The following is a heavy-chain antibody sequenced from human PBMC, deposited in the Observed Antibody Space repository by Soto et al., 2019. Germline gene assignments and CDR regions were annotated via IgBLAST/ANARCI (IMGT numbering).Heavy chain of an antibody. J-gene: IGHJ4*02. D-gene: IGHD3-3*01. V-gene: IGHV3-48*02. Sequence: EVQLVESGGGLVQPGGSLRLSCAASGFTFTAYSMNWVRQAPGKGLEWVSYISSGSGSIYYADSVKGRFTISRDDAKNSLYLQMNSLRDEDTAVYYCARDFWDYWGQGTVGTVS. CDR2: ISSGSGSI. CDR3: ARDFWDY. CDR1: GFTFTAYS.